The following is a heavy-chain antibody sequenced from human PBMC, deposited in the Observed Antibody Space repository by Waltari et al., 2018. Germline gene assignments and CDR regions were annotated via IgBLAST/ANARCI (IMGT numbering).Heavy chain of an antibody. V-gene: IGHV4-30-4*08. CDR3: ASTQADIVATLDLPEGY. CDR2: IYYSGST. CDR1: GGSISSGDYY. D-gene: IGHD5-12*01. Sequence: QVQLQESGPGLVKPSQTLSLTCTVSGGSISSGDYYWSWTRQPPGKGLEWIGYIYYSGSTYYNPSLKSRVTISVDTSKNQFSLKLSSVTAADTAVYYCASTQADIVATLDLPEGYWGQGTLVTVSS. J-gene: IGHJ4*02.